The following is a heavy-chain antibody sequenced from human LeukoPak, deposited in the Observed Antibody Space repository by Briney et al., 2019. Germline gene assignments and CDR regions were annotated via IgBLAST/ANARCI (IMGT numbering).Heavy chain of an antibody. Sequence: GGSLRLSCAASGFTFSSYSMNWVRQAPGKGLEWVSSISSSSSYIYYADSVKGRFTISRDNSKNTLYLQMNSLRAEDTAVYYCARDSPSYCSSTSCYRDNWFDPWGQGTLVTVSS. CDR1: GFTFSSYS. J-gene: IGHJ5*02. CDR3: ARDSPSYCSSTSCYRDNWFDP. D-gene: IGHD2-2*02. V-gene: IGHV3-21*01. CDR2: ISSSSSYI.